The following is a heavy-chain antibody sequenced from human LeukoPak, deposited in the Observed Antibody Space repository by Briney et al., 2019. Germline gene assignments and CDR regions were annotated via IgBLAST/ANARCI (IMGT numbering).Heavy chain of an antibody. Sequence: PSETLSLTCTVSGGSISSSSYYWGWIRQPPGKGLEWIGSIYYSGSTYYNPSLKSRVTISVDTSKNQFSLKLSSVTAADTAVYYCLPLAVALENWFDPWGQGTLVTVSS. D-gene: IGHD6-19*01. CDR2: IYYSGST. CDR1: GGSISSSSYY. CDR3: LPLAVALENWFDP. J-gene: IGHJ5*02. V-gene: IGHV4-39*07.